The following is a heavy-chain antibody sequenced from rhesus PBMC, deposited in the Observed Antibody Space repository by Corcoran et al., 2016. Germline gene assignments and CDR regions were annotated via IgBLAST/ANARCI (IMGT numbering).Heavy chain of an antibody. Sequence: QVQLQESGPGLVKPSETLSLTCAVSGYSISSGYYWGWIRQPPGKGVEGIGYIGGWSGSTHYNPSLKIRGTISKDTSKNQFSLKLSSVTAADTAVYYCARRDGSGYYYFDYWGQGVLVTVSS. CDR2: IGGWSGST. D-gene: IGHD3-28*01. V-gene: IGHV4-99*01. J-gene: IGHJ4*01. CDR3: ARRDGSGYYYFDY. CDR1: GYSISSGYY.